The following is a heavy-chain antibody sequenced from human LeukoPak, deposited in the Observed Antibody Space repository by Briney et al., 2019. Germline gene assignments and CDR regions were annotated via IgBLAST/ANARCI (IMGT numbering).Heavy chain of an antibody. CDR1: GFTFSSYA. Sequence: QSGGSLRLSCAASGFTFSSYAMSWVRQAPGKGLEWVSAISGSGGSTYYADSVKGRFTISRDNSKNTLYLQMNSLRAEDTAVYYCAKDPAWIQLWSFDYWGQGTLVTVSS. CDR3: AKDPAWIQLWSFDY. CDR2: ISGSGGST. D-gene: IGHD5-18*01. V-gene: IGHV3-23*01. J-gene: IGHJ4*02.